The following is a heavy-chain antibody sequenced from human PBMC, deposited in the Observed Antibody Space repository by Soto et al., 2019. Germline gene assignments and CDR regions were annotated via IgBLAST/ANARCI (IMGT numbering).Heavy chain of an antibody. CDR2: IDPSDSYT. CDR1: GYSFTSYW. J-gene: IGHJ6*02. CDR3: AGQGGSSSAQYYYGMDV. D-gene: IGHD6-6*01. V-gene: IGHV5-10-1*01. Sequence: GESLKISCKCSGYSFTSYWISWVRQMPGKGLEWMGRIDPSDSYTNYSPSFQGHVTISADKSISTAYLQWSSLKASDTAMYYCAGQGGSSSAQYYYGMDVWGQGTTVTVSS.